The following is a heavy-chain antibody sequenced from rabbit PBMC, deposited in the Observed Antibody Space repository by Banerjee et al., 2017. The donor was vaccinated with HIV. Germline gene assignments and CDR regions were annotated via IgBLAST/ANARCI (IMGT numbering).Heavy chain of an antibody. J-gene: IGHJ4*01. CDR1: GFTLSSYW. D-gene: IGHD2-1*01. CDR3: ARLDVADAYFDL. CDR2: ITTGSSGST. Sequence: QEQLEESGGDLVKPEGSLTLTCTASGFTLSSYWMWWVRQAPGKGLEWIGCITTGSSGSTYYASWAKGRFTISKTSSTTLTLQMTSLTAADTASYFCARLDVADAYFDLWGQGTLVTVS. V-gene: IGHV1S45*01.